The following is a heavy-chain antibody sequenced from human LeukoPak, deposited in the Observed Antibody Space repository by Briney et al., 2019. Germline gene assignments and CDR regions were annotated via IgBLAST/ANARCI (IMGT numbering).Heavy chain of an antibody. V-gene: IGHV3-30*02. J-gene: IGHJ6*03. Sequence: GGSLRLSCAASGFTFSSYGMHWVRQAPGKGLEWVAFIRYDGSNKYYADSVKGRFTISRDNSKNTLYLQMNSLRAEDTAVYYCEAHPRYYCYMDVWGKGTTVTISS. CDR3: EAHPRYYCYMDV. CDR1: GFTFSSYG. CDR2: IRYDGSNK.